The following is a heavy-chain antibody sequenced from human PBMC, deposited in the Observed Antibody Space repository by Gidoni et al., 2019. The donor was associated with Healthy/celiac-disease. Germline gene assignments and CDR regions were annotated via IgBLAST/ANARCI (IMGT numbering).Heavy chain of an antibody. V-gene: IGHV3-21*01. CDR1: GFTFSSYS. CDR3: ARAREDGSGSYYRTSGYYGMDV. J-gene: IGHJ6*02. D-gene: IGHD3-10*01. Sequence: EVQLVESGGGLVKPGGSLRLSCAASGFTFSSYSMNWVRQAPGKGLEWVSSISSSSSYIYYADSVKGRFTISRDNAKNSLYLQMNSLRAEDTAVYYCARAREDGSGSYYRTSGYYGMDVWGQGTTVTVSS. CDR2: ISSSSSYI.